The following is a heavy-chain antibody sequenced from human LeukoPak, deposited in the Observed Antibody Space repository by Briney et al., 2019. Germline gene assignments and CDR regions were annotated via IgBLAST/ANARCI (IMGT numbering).Heavy chain of an antibody. D-gene: IGHD2-21*02. Sequence: TGRSLRLSCAASGFTFTSYVMSWVRQAPGKGLEWVSDISGSGGSTYYADSVKGRFTISRDNSKNTLYLQMNSLRAEDTAVYYCAKMSDNYDYNNYVWGPGTTVT. CDR2: ISGSGGST. V-gene: IGHV3-23*01. CDR1: GFTFTSYV. CDR3: AKMSDNYDYNNYV. J-gene: IGHJ6*03.